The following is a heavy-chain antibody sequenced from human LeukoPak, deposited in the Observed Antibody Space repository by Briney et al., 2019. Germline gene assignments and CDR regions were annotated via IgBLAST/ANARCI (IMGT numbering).Heavy chain of an antibody. D-gene: IGHD4-17*01. CDR2: ISSSSSYI. Sequence: GGSLRLSCAASGFTFSSYSMNWVRQAPGKGLEWVSSISSSSSYIYYADSVKGRFTISRDNSKNTLYLQVISLRAEDTAVYYCARDQTVTTPDAFNIWGQGTMVTVSS. V-gene: IGHV3-21*04. J-gene: IGHJ3*02. CDR1: GFTFSSYS. CDR3: ARDQTVTTPDAFNI.